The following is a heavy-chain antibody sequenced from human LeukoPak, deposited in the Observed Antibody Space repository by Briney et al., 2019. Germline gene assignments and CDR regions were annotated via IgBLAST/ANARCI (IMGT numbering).Heavy chain of an antibody. CDR1: GYTFTSYG. CDR3: ARVEGIAAASDWFDP. D-gene: IGHD6-13*01. CDR2: ISAYNGNT. J-gene: IGHJ5*02. Sequence: GASVKVSCKASGYTFTSYGISWVRQAPGQGLEWMGWISAYNGNTNYAQKLQGRVTMTTDTSTSTAYMELRSLRSDDTAVYYCARVEGIAAASDWFDPWGQGTLVTVSS. V-gene: IGHV1-18*01.